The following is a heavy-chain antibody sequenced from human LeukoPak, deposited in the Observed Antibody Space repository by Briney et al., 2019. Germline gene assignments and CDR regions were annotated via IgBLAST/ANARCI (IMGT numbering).Heavy chain of an antibody. CDR1: GGSVRRGNYY. J-gene: IGHJ4*02. CDR2: IYTSGTT. CDR3: ARFSAVAAGY. V-gene: IGHV4-61*02. Sequence: SETLSLTCTVSGGSVRRGNYYWTWIRQPAGSGLEWIGRIYTSGTTDYNPSLRTRVTISVDASRNQFSLNLSSVTAADTAVYYCARFSAVAAGYWGQGTLVTVSS. D-gene: IGHD6-19*01.